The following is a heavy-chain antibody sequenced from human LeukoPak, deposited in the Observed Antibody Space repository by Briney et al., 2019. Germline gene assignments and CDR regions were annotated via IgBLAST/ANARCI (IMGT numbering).Heavy chain of an antibody. V-gene: IGHV1-24*01. CDR1: GYTFPSYF. Sequence: ASVKVSCKASGYTFPSYFMHWVRQAPGKGLEWMGGFDPEDGETIYAQKFQGRVTMTEDTSTDTAYMELSSLRSEDTAVYYCATDINTNDYGDHGWFDPWGQGTLVTVSS. CDR3: ATDINTNDYGDHGWFDP. J-gene: IGHJ5*02. D-gene: IGHD4-17*01. CDR2: FDPEDGET.